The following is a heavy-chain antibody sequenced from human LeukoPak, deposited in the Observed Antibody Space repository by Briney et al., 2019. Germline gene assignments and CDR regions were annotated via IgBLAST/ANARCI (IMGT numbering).Heavy chain of an antibody. CDR1: GGTFSSYA. J-gene: IGHJ4*02. CDR3: ARDLYGDYSGY. CDR2: IIPIFGTA. Sequence: SVKVPCTASGGTFSSYAISWVRQAPGQGLEWMGGIIPIFGTANYAQKLQGRVTMTTDTSTSTAYMELRSLRSDDTAVYYCARDLYGDYSGYWGQGTLVIVSS. V-gene: IGHV1-69*05. D-gene: IGHD4-17*01.